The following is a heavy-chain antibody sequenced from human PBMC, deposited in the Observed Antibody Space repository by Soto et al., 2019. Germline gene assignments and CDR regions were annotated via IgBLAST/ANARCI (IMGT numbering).Heavy chain of an antibody. V-gene: IGHV3-74*01. J-gene: IGHJ4*02. Sequence: GGSLRLSCAASGFTFSSYWMHWVRQAPGKGLVWVSRINSDGSSTSYADSVKGRFTISRDNAKNTLYLQMNSLRAEDTAVYYCAIVYCSGGSCYHLHYWGQGTQVTVSS. D-gene: IGHD2-15*01. CDR2: INSDGSST. CDR3: AIVYCSGGSCYHLHY. CDR1: GFTFSSYW.